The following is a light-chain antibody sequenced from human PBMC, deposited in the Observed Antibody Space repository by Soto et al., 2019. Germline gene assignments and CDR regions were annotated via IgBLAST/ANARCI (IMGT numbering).Light chain of an antibody. CDR3: QQYET. V-gene: IGKV1-5*01. CDR1: QSISSW. Sequence: DIQMTQSPSTLSASVGDRVTITCRASQSISSWLAWYQQKPGKAPKLLIYDASSLESGVPSRFSGSGSRTEFTLTISSLQPDDFATYYCQQYETFGQGTKVEIK. CDR2: DAS. J-gene: IGKJ1*01.